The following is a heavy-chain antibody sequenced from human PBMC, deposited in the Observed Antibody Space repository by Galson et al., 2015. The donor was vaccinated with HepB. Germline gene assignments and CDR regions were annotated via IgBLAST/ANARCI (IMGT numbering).Heavy chain of an antibody. CDR3: ARGLTYCSSTSCYRY. D-gene: IGHD2-2*01. V-gene: IGHV3-21*01. CDR2: ISSSSSYI. Sequence: SLRLSCAVSGFTFSSYSMNWVRQAPGKGLEWVSSISSSSSYIYYADSVKGRFTISRDNAKNSLYLQMNSLRAEDTAVYYCARGLTYCSSTSCYRYWGQGTLVTVSS. J-gene: IGHJ4*02. CDR1: GFTFSSYS.